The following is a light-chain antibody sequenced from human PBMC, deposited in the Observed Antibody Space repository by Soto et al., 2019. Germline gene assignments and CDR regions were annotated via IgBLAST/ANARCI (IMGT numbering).Light chain of an antibody. CDR2: VNS. CDR3: QSYAGSLSAWV. CDR1: SSNIGSDYD. V-gene: IGLV1-40*01. J-gene: IGLJ3*02. Sequence: QSVLTQPHSVSGAPGQRVTISCTGSSSNIGSDYDVHWYQQLPVTAPTLLISVNSYRPSGGPDRFSGSKSGTSASQAITWLQAEDEADYYCQSYAGSLSAWVFGGGTKLTVL.